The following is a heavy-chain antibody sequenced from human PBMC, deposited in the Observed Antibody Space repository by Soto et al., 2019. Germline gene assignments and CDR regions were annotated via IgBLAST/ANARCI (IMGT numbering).Heavy chain of an antibody. D-gene: IGHD5-12*01. CDR3: ARKGYIGNFGLDV. V-gene: IGHV1-3*01. J-gene: IGHJ6*02. Sequence: ASVKVSCKASGYTFSSYGMHWVRQAPGQRLEWMGWINVGNGNTAYSQKFQGRVTMTTDTVTTTGYMEVRSLRSDDTAVYYCARKGYIGNFGLDVWGQGTTVTVSS. CDR1: GYTFSSYG. CDR2: INVGNGNT.